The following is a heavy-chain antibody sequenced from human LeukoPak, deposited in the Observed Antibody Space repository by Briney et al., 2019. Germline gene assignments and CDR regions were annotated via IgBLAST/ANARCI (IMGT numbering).Heavy chain of an antibody. J-gene: IGHJ6*02. CDR2: ISGSGGST. V-gene: IGHV3-23*01. Sequence: GGSLRLSCAASGFTFSSYAMSWVRQAPGKGLEWVSAISGSGGSTYYADSVKGRFTISRDNSKNTLYLQMNSLRAEDTAVYCCASPGAAVYYYYGMDVWGQGTTVTVSS. CDR1: GFTFSSYA. CDR3: ASPGAAVYYYYGMDV. D-gene: IGHD1-26*01.